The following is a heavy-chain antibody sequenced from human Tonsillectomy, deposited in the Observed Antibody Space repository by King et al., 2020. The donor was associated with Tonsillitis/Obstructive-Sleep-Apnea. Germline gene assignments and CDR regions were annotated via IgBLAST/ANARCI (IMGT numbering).Heavy chain of an antibody. J-gene: IGHJ1*01. D-gene: IGHD2-8*01. CDR2: ISSDGSNK. Sequence: VQLVESGGGVVQPGRSLRLSCAVSGFTFSNYAMHWVRQAPGKGLKWVAVISSDGSNKYYADSVEGRFTISRDYSKNTLYLQMNRLRVEDTAVYYCARERAPNCINGVCYDFQRGGTGNVVTVSS. CDR1: GFTFSNYA. V-gene: IGHV3-30*04. CDR3: ARERAPNCINGVCYDFQR.